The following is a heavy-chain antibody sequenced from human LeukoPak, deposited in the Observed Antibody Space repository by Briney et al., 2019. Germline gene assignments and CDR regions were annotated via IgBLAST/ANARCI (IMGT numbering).Heavy chain of an antibody. J-gene: IGHJ4*02. CDR2: IKQDGSEK. CDR3: ASRAGYSSSWSAFDY. Sequence: GGSLRLSCAASGFTLPDYSMSWIRQAPGKGLEWVANIKQDGSEKYYVDSVKGRFTISRDNAKNSLYLQMDSLRAEDTAVYYCASRAGYSSSWSAFDYWGQGTLVTVSS. CDR1: GFTLPDYS. V-gene: IGHV3-7*05. D-gene: IGHD6-13*01.